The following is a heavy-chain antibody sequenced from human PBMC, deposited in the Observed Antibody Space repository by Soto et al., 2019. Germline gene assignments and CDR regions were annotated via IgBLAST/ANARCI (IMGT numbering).Heavy chain of an antibody. D-gene: IGHD2-2*01. Sequence: TLSLTCAVSGGSISSGGYSWSWIRQPPGKALEWLARIDWDDDKYYSTSLKTRLTISKDTSKNQVVLTMTNRDPVDTATYYCAPILIPADSYYYYYGMDVWGQGTTVTAP. V-gene: IGHV2-70*11. CDR1: GGSISSGGYS. J-gene: IGHJ6*02. CDR3: APILIPADSYYYYYGMDV. CDR2: IDWDDDK.